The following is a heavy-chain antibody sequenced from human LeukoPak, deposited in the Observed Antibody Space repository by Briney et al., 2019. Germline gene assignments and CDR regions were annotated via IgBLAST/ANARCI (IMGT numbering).Heavy chain of an antibody. CDR2: IWYDGSNK. CDR1: GFTFSSYG. CDR3: APDSSSWGYFDY. V-gene: IGHV3-33*03. Sequence: PGRSLRLSCAASGFTFSSYGMHWVRQAPGKGLEWVAVIWYDGSNKYYADSVKGRFTISRDNAKNSLYLQMNSLRAEDTAVYYCAPDSSSWGYFDYWGQGTLVTVSS. J-gene: IGHJ4*02. D-gene: IGHD6-13*01.